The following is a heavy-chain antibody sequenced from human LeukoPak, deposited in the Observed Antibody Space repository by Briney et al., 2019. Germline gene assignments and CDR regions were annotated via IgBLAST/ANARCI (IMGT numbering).Heavy chain of an antibody. CDR1: GFTFSSYG. CDR2: IWYDGSNK. Sequence: PGRSLRLSCAASGFTFSSYGMHWVRQAPGKGLEWVAVIWYDGSNKYYADSVKGRFTISRDNSKNTLYLQMNSLRAEDTAVYYCARVLAAGTKSPLPLDYWGQGTLVTVSS. V-gene: IGHV3-33*01. D-gene: IGHD6-13*01. J-gene: IGHJ4*02. CDR3: ARVLAAGTKSPLPLDY.